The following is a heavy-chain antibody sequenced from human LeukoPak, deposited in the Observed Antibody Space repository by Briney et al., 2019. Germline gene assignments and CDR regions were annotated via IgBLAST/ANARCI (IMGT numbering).Heavy chain of an antibody. Sequence: GRSLRLSCAASGFTFSSYGMHWVRQAPGKGLEWVAVISYDGSNKYYADSVKGRFTISRDNSKNTLYLQMNSLRAEDTAVYYCAKDRDWYYFDYWGQGTLVTVSS. D-gene: IGHD5-24*01. V-gene: IGHV3-30*18. CDR1: GFTFSSYG. J-gene: IGHJ4*02. CDR2: ISYDGSNK. CDR3: AKDRDWYYFDY.